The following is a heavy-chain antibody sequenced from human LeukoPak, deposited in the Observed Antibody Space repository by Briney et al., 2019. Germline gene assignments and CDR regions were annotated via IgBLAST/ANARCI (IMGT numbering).Heavy chain of an antibody. CDR3: AAAAGYRFDI. V-gene: IGHV3-23*01. Sequence: GGSLRLSCAASGFTFSSYAMSWVRQAPGKGLQWVSSISGSGDSTYYADSVKGRFTISRDNSNNTLYLQMNSLRAEDTAVYYCAAAAGYRFDIWGQGTLVTVSS. J-gene: IGHJ3*02. CDR2: ISGSGDST. CDR1: GFTFSSYA. D-gene: IGHD6-13*01.